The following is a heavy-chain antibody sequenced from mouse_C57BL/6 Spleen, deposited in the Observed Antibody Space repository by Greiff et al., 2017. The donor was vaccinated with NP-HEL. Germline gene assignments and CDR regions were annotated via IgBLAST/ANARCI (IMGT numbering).Heavy chain of an antibody. V-gene: IGHV5-17*01. CDR1: GFTFSDYG. CDR2: ISSGSSTI. D-gene: IGHD4-1*02. CDR3: ARPNWDG. Sequence: EVMLVESGGGLVKPGGSLKLSCAASGFTFSDYGMHWVRQAPVKGLEWVAYISSGSSTIYYADTVKGRFTISRDNAKNTLFLQMTSLRSEDTAKYYCARPNWDGWGQGTTLTVSS. J-gene: IGHJ2*01.